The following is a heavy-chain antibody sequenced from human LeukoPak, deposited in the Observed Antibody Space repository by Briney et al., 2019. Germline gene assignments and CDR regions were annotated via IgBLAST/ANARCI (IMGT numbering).Heavy chain of an antibody. CDR2: ISSDARTT. V-gene: IGHV3-74*01. J-gene: IGHJ4*02. D-gene: IGHD4-11*01. CDR1: GFTFTTFL. Sequence: AGGSLRLSCTSSGFTFTTFLIHGVRQVPGKGLAWVSRISSDARTTNYADSVKGRFTVSRDNALNKVSLQMNSLRAEDTAVYYCVREGGPVTTGYFDYWGQGTLVTVSS. CDR3: VREGGPVTTGYFDY.